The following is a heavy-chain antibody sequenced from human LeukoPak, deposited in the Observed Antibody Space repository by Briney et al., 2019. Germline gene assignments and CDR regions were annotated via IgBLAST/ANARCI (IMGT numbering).Heavy chain of an antibody. CDR1: GGSISSYY. V-gene: IGHV4-4*07. CDR2: IYTSGST. D-gene: IGHD6-13*01. J-gene: IGHJ5*02. Sequence: PSETLSLTCTVSGGSISSYYWSWIRRLAAKGLEWIGRIYTSGSTNYNPSLKSRFTMSVDTSKNQFSLKLSSVTAADTAVYYCARDGDSSWYGWFDPWGQGTLVTVSS. CDR3: ARDGDSSWYGWFDP.